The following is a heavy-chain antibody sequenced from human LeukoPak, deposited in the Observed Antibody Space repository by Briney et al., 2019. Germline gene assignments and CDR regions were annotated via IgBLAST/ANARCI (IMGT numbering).Heavy chain of an antibody. CDR2: IYTSGSP. D-gene: IGHD6-13*01. V-gene: IGHV4-4*07. Sequence: SETLSLTCTVSSGSISSYDWRWMRPPAGEGLEWIGRIYTSGSPHYNPSLKSRVTMSVDTSKNQFSLKLSSVTAADTAGYYCARLTSSWYQDWYFDLWGRGTLVTVSS. J-gene: IGHJ2*01. CDR1: SGSISSYD. CDR3: ARLTSSWYQDWYFDL.